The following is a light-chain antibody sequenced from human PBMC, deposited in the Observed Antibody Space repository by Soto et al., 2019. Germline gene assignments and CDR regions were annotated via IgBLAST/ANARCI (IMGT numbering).Light chain of an antibody. J-gene: IGKJ1*01. V-gene: IGKV1-5*03. CDR1: QRIDTW. Sequence: DIQMTQSPATLAASVGDRVSITCRASQRIDTWLAWYQQKPGKAPNLLIYKASRLQSGVPSRFSGSGSGTEFTLTISSLQHEDFATYYCQEYRNNYGTLGQGPKVDI. CDR3: QEYRNNYGT. CDR2: KAS.